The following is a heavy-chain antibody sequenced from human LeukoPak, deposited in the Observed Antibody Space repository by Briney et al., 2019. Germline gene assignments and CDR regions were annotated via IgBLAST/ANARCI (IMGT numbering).Heavy chain of an antibody. CDR3: ARGPRKSTISSPYFDY. D-gene: IGHD5/OR15-5a*01. V-gene: IGHV1-69*01. CDR1: GGTFSSYA. CDR2: IIPIFGTA. Sequence: SVKVSCKASGGTFSSYAISWVRQAPGQGLEWMGGIIPIFGTANYAQKFQGRVTITADESTSTAYMELSSLRSEDTAVYYCARGPRKSTISSPYFDYWGKGTLVTVSS. J-gene: IGHJ4*02.